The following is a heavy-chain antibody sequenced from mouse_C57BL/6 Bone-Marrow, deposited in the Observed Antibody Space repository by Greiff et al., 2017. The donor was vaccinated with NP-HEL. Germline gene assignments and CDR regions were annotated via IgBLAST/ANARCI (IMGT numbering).Heavy chain of an antibody. CDR2: ISDGGSYT. V-gene: IGHV5-4*03. Sequence: EVKLVESGGGLVKPGGSLKLSCAASGFTFSSYAMSWVRQTPEKRLEWVATISDGGSYTYYPDNVKGRFTISRDNAKNNLYLQMSHLKSEDTAMYYCARALNYYGRSSWFAYWGQGTLVTVSA. D-gene: IGHD1-1*01. CDR1: GFTFSSYA. J-gene: IGHJ3*01. CDR3: ARALNYYGRSSWFAY.